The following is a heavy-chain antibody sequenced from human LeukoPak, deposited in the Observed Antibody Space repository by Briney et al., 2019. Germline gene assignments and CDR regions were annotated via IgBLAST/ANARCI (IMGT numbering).Heavy chain of an antibody. Sequence: LRLSCAASGFTFSSYAMSWIRQHPGKGLEWIGYIYYSGSTYYNPSLKSRVTISVDTSKNQFSLKLSSVTAADTAVYYCASVTSPDGCCSSTSCRDDAFDIWGQGTMVTVSS. CDR3: ASVTSPDGCCSSTSCRDDAFDI. V-gene: IGHV4-31*02. J-gene: IGHJ3*02. CDR2: IYYSGST. CDR1: GFTFSSYA. D-gene: IGHD2-2*01.